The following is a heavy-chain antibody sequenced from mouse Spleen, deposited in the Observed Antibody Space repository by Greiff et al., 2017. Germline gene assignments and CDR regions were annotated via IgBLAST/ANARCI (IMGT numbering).Heavy chain of an antibody. V-gene: IGHV5-17*01. D-gene: IGHD2-4*01. Sequence: EVQGVESGGGLVKPGGSLKLSCAASGFTFSDYGMHWVRQAPEKGLEWVAYISSGSSTIYYADTVKGRFTISRDNAKNTLFLQMTSLRSEDTAMYYCGRPYYDYPYYNAMDYWGQGTSVTVSS. CDR3: GRPYYDYPYYNAMDY. CDR2: ISSGSSTI. J-gene: IGHJ4*01. CDR1: GFTFSDYG.